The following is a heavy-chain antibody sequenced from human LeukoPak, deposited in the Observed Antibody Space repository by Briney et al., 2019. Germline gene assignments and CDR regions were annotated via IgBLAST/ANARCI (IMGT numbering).Heavy chain of an antibody. CDR3: AREALGYGGNSYWYFDL. CDR1: GFTFSSYA. J-gene: IGHJ2*01. Sequence: PRGSLRLSCAASGFTFSSYAMHWVRQAPGKGLEWVAVISYDGSNKYYADSVKGRFTISRDNSKNTLYLQMNSLRAEDTAVYYCAREALGYGGNSYWYFDLWGRGTLVTVSS. V-gene: IGHV3-30-3*01. D-gene: IGHD4-23*01. CDR2: ISYDGSNK.